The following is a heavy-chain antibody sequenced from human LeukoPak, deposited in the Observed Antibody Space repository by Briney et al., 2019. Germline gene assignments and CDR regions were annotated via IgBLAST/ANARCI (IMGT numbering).Heavy chain of an antibody. Sequence: SQTLSLTCAISGDSVSSNSAAWDWIRQSPSRGLEWLGRTYYRSKWYNDYAVSVKSRITINPDTSKNQFSLQLNSVTPEDTAVYYCVGRSGSYQVDAFDIWGQGTMVTVSS. CDR2: TYYRSKWYN. D-gene: IGHD3-10*01. CDR1: GDSVSSNSAA. CDR3: VGRSGSYQVDAFDI. J-gene: IGHJ3*02. V-gene: IGHV6-1*01.